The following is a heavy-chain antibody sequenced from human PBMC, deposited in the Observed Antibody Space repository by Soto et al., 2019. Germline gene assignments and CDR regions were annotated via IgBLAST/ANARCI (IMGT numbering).Heavy chain of an antibody. J-gene: IGHJ6*02. CDR1: GFSFSSYT. Sequence: PGGSLRLSSEASGFSFSSYTMNWVRQAPGKGLEWVSALPYNGESPYYADSVKGRFTISRDNSKKTLFLKMNSLRSEDTALYYCAKMMSHSYGSNYGLDVWGEVPSVPV. CDR2: LPYNGESP. CDR3: AKMMSHSYGSNYGLDV. V-gene: IGHV3-23*01. D-gene: IGHD5-18*01.